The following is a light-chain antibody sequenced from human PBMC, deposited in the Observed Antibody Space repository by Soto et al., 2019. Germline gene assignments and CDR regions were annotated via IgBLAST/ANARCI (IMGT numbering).Light chain of an antibody. J-gene: IGKJ1*01. V-gene: IGKV1-5*03. CDR3: QQYNSYPWT. CDR1: QTISTW. CDR2: KAS. Sequence: IQMTQSPSTLSASVGDRVTCTCRASQTISTWLAWYQQKPGEAPKLLIYKASTLEVGVPSRFRASGSGTEFTLTINTLQPADFATYYCQQYNSYPWTFGQGTKV.